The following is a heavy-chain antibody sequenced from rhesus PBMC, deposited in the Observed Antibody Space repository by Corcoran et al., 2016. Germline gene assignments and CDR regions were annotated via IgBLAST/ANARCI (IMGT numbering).Heavy chain of an antibody. D-gene: IGHD6-37*01. CDR3: ARDNHPSGWALDV. V-gene: IGHV4-80*01. CDR2: INGNGGDT. J-gene: IGHJ5-2*02. Sequence: QVQLQESGPGLVKPLETLSTTRNVSGASLSSYWCCWIRQPPGRRLEWIGEINGNGGDTNYNPSLKSRVTISKDASSNQFSLKVSSVTAADTAVYHCARDNHPSGWALDVWDRGVLVTVSS. CDR1: GASLSSYW.